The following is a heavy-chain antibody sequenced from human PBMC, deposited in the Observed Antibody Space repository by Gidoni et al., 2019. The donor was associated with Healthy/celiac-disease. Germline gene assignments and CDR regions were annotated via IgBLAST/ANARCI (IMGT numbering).Heavy chain of an antibody. J-gene: IGHJ3*02. Sequence: EVQLVETGGGLIQPGGSLRLSCAASGFTVSSNYMSWVRQAPGKGLEWVSVIYSGGSTYYADSVKGRFTISRDNSKNTLYLQMNSLRAEDTAVYYCATLGELSLWSAFDIWGQGTMVTVSS. V-gene: IGHV3-53*02. CDR3: ATLGELSLWSAFDI. D-gene: IGHD3-16*02. CDR2: IYSGGST. CDR1: GFTVSSNY.